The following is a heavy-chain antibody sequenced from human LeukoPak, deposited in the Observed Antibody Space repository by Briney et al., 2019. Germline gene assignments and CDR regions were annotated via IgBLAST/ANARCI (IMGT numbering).Heavy chain of an antibody. CDR3: AKERYRELGAESFDI. CDR2: SGSGGSP. J-gene: IGHJ3*02. Sequence: GGSLTLSCTASGFTFSKYAMGWVRQAPGKGLAWVSVSGSGGSPFYADSVKGRFSISRDNSKNTLHLQMYSLSAEDTAIYFCAKERYRELGAESFDIWGQGTMVTVSS. V-gene: IGHV3-23*01. D-gene: IGHD1-7*01. CDR1: GFTFSKYA.